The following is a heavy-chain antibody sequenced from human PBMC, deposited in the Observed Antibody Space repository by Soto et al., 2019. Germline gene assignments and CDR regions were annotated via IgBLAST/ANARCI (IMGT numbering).Heavy chain of an antibody. V-gene: IGHV4-59*01. CDR3: ARDAGSGSYTVYNWFDP. Sequence: SETLSLTCTVSGGSISSYYWSWIRQPPGKGLEWIGYIYYSGSTNYNPSLKSRVTISVDTSKNQFSLKLSSVTAADTAVYYCARDAGSGSYTVYNWFDPWGQGTLVTVSS. CDR1: GGSISSYY. CDR2: IYYSGST. D-gene: IGHD3-10*01. J-gene: IGHJ5*02.